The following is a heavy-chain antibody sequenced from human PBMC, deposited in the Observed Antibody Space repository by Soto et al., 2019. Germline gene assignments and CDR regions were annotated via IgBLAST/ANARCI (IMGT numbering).Heavy chain of an antibody. CDR2: ISGSGGST. CDR3: AKGATYYYYGMDV. J-gene: IGHJ6*02. D-gene: IGHD2-15*01. V-gene: IGHV3-23*01. CDR1: GFTFSSYA. Sequence: GGSMTLSRAASGFTFSSYAMSWVRQAPGKGLEWVSAISGSGGSTYYADSVKGRFTISRDNSKNTLYLQMNSLRAEDTAVYYCAKGATYYYYGMDVWGQGTTVTVSS.